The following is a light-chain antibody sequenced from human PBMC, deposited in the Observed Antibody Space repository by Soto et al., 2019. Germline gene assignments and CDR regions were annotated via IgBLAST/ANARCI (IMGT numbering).Light chain of an antibody. CDR2: EVT. J-gene: IGLJ1*01. Sequence: QSALTQPASVSGSPGQSITISCTVTSGDVGGYNYVSWYQQHPGQVPKLIIYEVTHRPPGVSDRFSGSKSGNTASLTISGLQAEDEADYYCSSYTSSTTLEVFGTGTKLTVL. CDR3: SSYTSSTTLEV. CDR1: SGDVGGYNY. V-gene: IGLV2-14*01.